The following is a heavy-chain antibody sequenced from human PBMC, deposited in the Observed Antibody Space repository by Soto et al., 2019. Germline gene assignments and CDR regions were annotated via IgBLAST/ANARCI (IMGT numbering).Heavy chain of an antibody. J-gene: IGHJ6*02. Sequence: EVQLLQSGGGFRPPGGSVRLSCATSGFTFSTYPMTWVRQAPGKGLEWVASISSTAGRTSSYADSVKGRFAIARDFSDNSVYLEMNNLRVDDTAVYFCAKGVLSFHYGMEVWGQGTTVTVSS. V-gene: IGHV3-23*01. CDR1: GFTFSTYP. CDR3: AKGVLSFHYGMEV. D-gene: IGHD3-10*01. CDR2: ISSTAGRTS.